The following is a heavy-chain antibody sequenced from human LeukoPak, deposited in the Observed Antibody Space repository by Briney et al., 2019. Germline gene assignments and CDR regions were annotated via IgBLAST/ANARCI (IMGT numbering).Heavy chain of an antibody. Sequence: SETLSLTCTVSGGSISSYYWSWIRQPPGKGLEWIGYIYYSGSTNYNPSLKSRVTISVDTSKNQLYLKLSSVTAADTAVYYCASHRGVTTSGSFDYWGQETLVTVSS. CDR1: GGSISSYY. CDR2: IYYSGST. V-gene: IGHV4-59*08. D-gene: IGHD3-10*01. J-gene: IGHJ4*02. CDR3: ASHRGVTTSGSFDY.